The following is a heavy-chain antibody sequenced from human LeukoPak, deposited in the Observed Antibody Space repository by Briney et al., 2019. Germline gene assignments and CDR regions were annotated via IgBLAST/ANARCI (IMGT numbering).Heavy chain of an antibody. CDR3: ATPMTTVTKGAFDI. CDR2: IIPILGIA. Sequence: ASVKVSCKASGGTFSSYAISWVRQAPGQGLEWMGRIIPILGIANYAQKFQGRVTITADKSTSTAYMELSSLRSEDTAMYYCATPMTTVTKGAFDIWGQGTMVTVSS. J-gene: IGHJ3*02. CDR1: GGTFSSYA. V-gene: IGHV1-69*04. D-gene: IGHD4-17*01.